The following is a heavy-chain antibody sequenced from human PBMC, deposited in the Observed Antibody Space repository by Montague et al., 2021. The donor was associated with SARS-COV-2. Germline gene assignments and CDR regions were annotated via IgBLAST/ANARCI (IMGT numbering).Heavy chain of an antibody. D-gene: IGHD6-13*01. Sequence: TLSLTCTVSGGSVSSGGYYWTWIRQHPVRGLEWLAYIFYTGTPYYTSSLKSRLSISMDSSKNQFSLDLSSVTAADTAVYYRARRRTTAGTWFFDYWGQGTLVTVSS. CDR2: IFYTGTP. CDR1: GGSVSSGGYY. V-gene: IGHV4-31*03. J-gene: IGHJ4*02. CDR3: ARRRTTAGTWFFDY.